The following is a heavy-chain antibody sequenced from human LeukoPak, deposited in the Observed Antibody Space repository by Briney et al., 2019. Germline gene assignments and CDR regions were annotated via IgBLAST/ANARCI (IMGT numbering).Heavy chain of an antibody. D-gene: IGHD3-3*01. J-gene: IGHJ4*02. CDR3: AREFPYYDLWRGLKSPFDY. CDR1: GFTFSNYA. CDR2: VSGSTGNT. Sequence: GGSLRLSCAASGFTFSNYAMAWVRQPPGKGLEWLSTVSGSTGNTYYADSVKGRFTISRDNFKNTLFLQMIRLRAEDTALYYCAREFPYYDLWRGLKSPFDYWGQGILVTVSS. V-gene: IGHV3-23*01.